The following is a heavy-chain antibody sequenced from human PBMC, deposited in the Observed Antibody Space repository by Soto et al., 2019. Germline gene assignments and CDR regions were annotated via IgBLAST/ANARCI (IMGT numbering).Heavy chain of an antibody. CDR3: ARSIVVVTALDY. CDR1: GYPFTSYA. CDR2: INAGNGNT. J-gene: IGHJ4*02. Sequence: QVQLVQSGAEEKKPGASVKVSCKASGYPFTSYAMHWVRQAPGPRLEWMGWINAGNGNTKYSQKFQGRVTITRDTSASTAYMELSSLRSEDTAVYYCARSIVVVTALDYWGQGTLVTVSS. V-gene: IGHV1-3*05. D-gene: IGHD2-21*02.